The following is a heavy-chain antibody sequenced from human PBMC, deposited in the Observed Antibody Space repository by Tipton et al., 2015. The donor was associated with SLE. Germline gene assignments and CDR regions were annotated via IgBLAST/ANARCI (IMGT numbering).Heavy chain of an antibody. CDR3: ATVRLQRDGWYPWDF. CDR2: IYYDGTA. V-gene: IGHV4-39*07. Sequence: LSLTCFVSGASVRSTSYHWGWIRQPPGKGLEWIGNIYYDGTAYSTPSLESRVSISVDTSKNQVSLRLASVTAADAAVYYCATVRLQRDGWYPWDFWGQGTLVTV. CDR1: GASVRSTSYH. J-gene: IGHJ4*02. D-gene: IGHD6-19*01.